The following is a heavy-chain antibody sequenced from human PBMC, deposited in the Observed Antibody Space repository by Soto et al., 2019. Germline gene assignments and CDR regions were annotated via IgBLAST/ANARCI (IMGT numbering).Heavy chain of an antibody. J-gene: IGHJ4*02. CDR1: GFTFSIYA. D-gene: IGHD6-13*01. V-gene: IGHV3-23*01. CDR2: ISGSGGST. CDR3: AKAQIAAASQFDY. Sequence: ESGGGLVQPGGSLRLSCAASGFTFSIYAMTWVRQAPGKGLGWVSAISGSGGSTYYADSVKGRFTISRDNSKNTLYLQMNSLRAEDTAVYYCAKAQIAAASQFDYWGQGTLVTVSS.